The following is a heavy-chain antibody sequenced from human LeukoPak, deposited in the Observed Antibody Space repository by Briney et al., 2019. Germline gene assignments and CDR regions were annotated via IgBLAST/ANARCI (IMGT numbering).Heavy chain of an antibody. D-gene: IGHD2-21*02. V-gene: IGHV1-46*01. J-gene: IGHJ4*02. CDR1: RYTLTNYY. CDR3: ARGGGDDSAAPFDF. CDR2: IKVSGGST. Sequence: ASVKVTCRASRYTLTNYYMHWVRQAPGQGFEWMGIIKVSGGSTSYAQKFQGRVTMTRDTSTRTAYMELRSLRSADTAVYYFARGGGDDSAAPFDFWGQGALVTVSS.